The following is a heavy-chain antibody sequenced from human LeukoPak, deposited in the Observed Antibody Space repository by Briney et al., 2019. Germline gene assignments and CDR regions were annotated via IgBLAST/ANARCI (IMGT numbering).Heavy chain of an antibody. CDR2: IIPILGIA. CDR1: GGTFSSYT. J-gene: IGHJ4*02. CDR3: ARETIPSSSSYFDY. D-gene: IGHD6-13*01. Sequence: SVKVSCKASGGTFSSYTISWVRQAPGQGLELIGRIIPILGIANYAQKFQGRVTITADKSTSTAYMELSRLRSEDTAVYYCARETIPSSSSYFDYWGQGTLVTVSS. V-gene: IGHV1-69*04.